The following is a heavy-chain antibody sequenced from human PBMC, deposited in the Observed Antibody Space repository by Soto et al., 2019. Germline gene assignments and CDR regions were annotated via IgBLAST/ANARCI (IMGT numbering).Heavy chain of an antibody. CDR3: ARIPTTRDYYYGMDV. CDR2: IDWDDDK. D-gene: IGHD4-17*01. CDR1: GFALSTSGMC. V-gene: IGHV2-70*01. Sequence: SGPTLVNPTQTLTLTCTFSGFALSTSGMCVSWIRQPPGKALEWPALIDWDDDKYYSTSLKTRLTISKDTSKNQVVLTMTNMDPVDTATYYCARIPTTRDYYYGMDVWGQGTTVTVSS. J-gene: IGHJ6*02.